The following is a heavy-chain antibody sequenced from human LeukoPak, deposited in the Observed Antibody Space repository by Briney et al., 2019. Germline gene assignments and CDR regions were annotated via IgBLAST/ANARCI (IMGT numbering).Heavy chain of an antibody. CDR2: IKQDGSEK. CDR3: ARLYYYGMDV. CDR1: GFMFSSYW. V-gene: IGHV3-7*01. Sequence: GGSLRLSCAASGFMFSSYWMTWVRQAPGKGLEWVANIKQDGSEKYNMDSVKGRFTISRDNAKNSLYLQMNSLRAEDTAVYYCARLYYYGMDVWGQGTTVIVSS. J-gene: IGHJ6*02.